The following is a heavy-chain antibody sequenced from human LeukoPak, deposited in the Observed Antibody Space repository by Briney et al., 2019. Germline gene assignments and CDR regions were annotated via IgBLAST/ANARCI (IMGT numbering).Heavy chain of an antibody. CDR3: TSFYYFDSSGSPFDY. CDR1: GFTFGDCA. Sequence: PGRSLRLSCTASGFTFGDCALNWFRQAPGKGLEWVGFIRSKAYGGTTEYAASVKGRFIISRDDSKSIAYLQMNSLNTEDTAVYYCTSFYYFDSSGSPFDYWGQGTLVTVSS. J-gene: IGHJ4*02. CDR2: IRSKAYGGTT. D-gene: IGHD3-22*01. V-gene: IGHV3-49*03.